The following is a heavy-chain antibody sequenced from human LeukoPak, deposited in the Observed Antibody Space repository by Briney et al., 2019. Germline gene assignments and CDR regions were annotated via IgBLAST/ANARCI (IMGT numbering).Heavy chain of an antibody. CDR2: INHSGST. CDR1: GGSFSGYY. Sequence: PSETLSLTCAVYGGSFSGYYWSWIRQPLGKGLEWIGEINHSGSTNYNPSLKSRVTISVDRSKNQFSLKLSSVTAADTAVYYCARDTQYYDSSGYYGSYFQHWGQGTLVTVSS. V-gene: IGHV4-34*01. CDR3: ARDTQYYDSSGYYGSYFQH. D-gene: IGHD3-22*01. J-gene: IGHJ1*01.